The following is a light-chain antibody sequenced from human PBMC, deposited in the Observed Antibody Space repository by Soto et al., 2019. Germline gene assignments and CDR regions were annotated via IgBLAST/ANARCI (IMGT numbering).Light chain of an antibody. V-gene: IGLV2-8*01. CDR3: TSHAGSNNYV. CDR1: SSDVRDSNY. CDR2: EVS. Sequence: QSALTQPASVSGSPGQSITISCTGLSSDVRDSNYVSWYQQHPGKAPKLIISEVSKRPSGVPDRFSGSKSGNTASLTVSGLQAEDEADYYCTSHAGSNNYVFGTGTKV. J-gene: IGLJ1*01.